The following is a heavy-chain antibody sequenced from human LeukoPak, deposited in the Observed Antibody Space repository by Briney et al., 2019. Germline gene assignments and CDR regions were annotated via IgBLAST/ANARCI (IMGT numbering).Heavy chain of an antibody. CDR2: ISWNSGSI. CDR1: GFTFDDYA. CDR3: AKDGLEFTGGFDY. J-gene: IGHJ4*02. Sequence: GRSLRLSCAASGFTFDDYAMHWVRQAPGKGLEWVSGISWNSGSIGYADSVKGRFTISRDNAKNSLYLQMNSLRAEDTALYYCAKDGLEFTGGFDYWGQGILVTVSS. V-gene: IGHV3-9*01. D-gene: IGHD1-1*01.